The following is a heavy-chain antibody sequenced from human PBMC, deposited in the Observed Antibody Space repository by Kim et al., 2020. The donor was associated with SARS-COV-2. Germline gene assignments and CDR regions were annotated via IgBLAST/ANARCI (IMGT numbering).Heavy chain of an antibody. V-gene: IGHV3-30*03. CDR1: GFTFSTYA. CDR3: ARQGGGRGLWYFDL. D-gene: IGHD1-26*01. Sequence: GGCLRLSCAASGFTFSTYAMHWVRQAPGKGLEWVAVTSYDESHKYYADSVKGRFTISRDNSKNTLYLQMNSLSADETAVYYCARQGGGRGLWYFDLWGRGTLVTVSS. CDR2: TSYDESHK. J-gene: IGHJ2*01.